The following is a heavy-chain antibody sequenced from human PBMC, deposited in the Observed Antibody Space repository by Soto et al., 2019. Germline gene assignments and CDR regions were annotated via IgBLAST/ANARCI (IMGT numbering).Heavy chain of an antibody. CDR3: ARVVGSSGDYFDF. CDR1: GGSFSGYY. Sequence: SETLSLTCAVYGGSFSGYYWSWIRQPPGEGLEWIGEINHSGRTNYNPSLKSRVTISVDTSKNQFSLKLSSVTAADTAVYYCARVVGSSGDYFDFWGQGTLVTVSS. J-gene: IGHJ4*02. D-gene: IGHD3-10*01. V-gene: IGHV4-34*01. CDR2: INHSGRT.